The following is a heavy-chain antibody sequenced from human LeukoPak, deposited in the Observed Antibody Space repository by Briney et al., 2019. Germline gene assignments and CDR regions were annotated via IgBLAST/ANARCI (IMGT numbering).Heavy chain of an antibody. V-gene: IGHV4-59*08. CDR3: ARHYWSDPFVY. CDR1: GASISSYY. Sequence: SETLSLTCSVSGASISSYYWSWMRQPPGKGLEWIGYISNSGSTNYNPSLKSRVTISVDTSKNQFSLNLNSMTAADTAVYFCARHYWSDPFVYWGQGTLVSVSS. CDR2: ISNSGST. D-gene: IGHD1-1*01. J-gene: IGHJ4*02.